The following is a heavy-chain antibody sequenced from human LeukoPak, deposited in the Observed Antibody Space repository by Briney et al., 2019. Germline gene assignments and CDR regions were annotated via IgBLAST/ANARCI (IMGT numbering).Heavy chain of an antibody. V-gene: IGHV3-74*01. Sequence: GGSLRLSCAASGFTFSSYWMHWVRQAPGKGLVWVSRINSDGSSTSYADSVKGRFTISGDNAKNTLYLQMNSLRAEDTAVYYCARDPLGYDSSGYYDYWGQGTLVTVSS. D-gene: IGHD3-22*01. CDR1: GFTFSSYW. CDR2: INSDGSST. CDR3: ARDPLGYDSSGYYDY. J-gene: IGHJ4*02.